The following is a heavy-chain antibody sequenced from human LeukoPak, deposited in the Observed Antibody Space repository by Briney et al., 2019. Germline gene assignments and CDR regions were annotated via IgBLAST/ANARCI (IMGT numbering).Heavy chain of an antibody. V-gene: IGHV4-34*01. J-gene: IGHJ4*02. Sequence: SETLSLTCAVYGGSFSGYYWSWIRQPPGKGLEWIGEIYHSGSTNYNPSLKSRVTISVDKSKNQFSLKLSSVTAADTAVYYCARVGVHYYGSGSYYTYFDYWGQGTLVTVSS. D-gene: IGHD3-10*01. CDR3: ARVGVHYYGSGSYYTYFDY. CDR2: IYHSGST. CDR1: GGSFSGYY.